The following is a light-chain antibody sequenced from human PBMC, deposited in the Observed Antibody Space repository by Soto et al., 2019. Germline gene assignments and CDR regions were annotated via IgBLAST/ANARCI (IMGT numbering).Light chain of an antibody. CDR1: SGHSSYA. CDR3: QTRGTGFQV. Sequence: QSVLTQSPSASASLGASVKLNCTLSSGHSSYAIAWHQMQPGKGPRYLMDLNNDGSHTKGDGIPDRFSGSSSGAERYLIISSLQSEDEADYYCQTRGTGFQVFGGGTKLTVL. CDR2: LNNDGSH. J-gene: IGLJ2*01. V-gene: IGLV4-69*01.